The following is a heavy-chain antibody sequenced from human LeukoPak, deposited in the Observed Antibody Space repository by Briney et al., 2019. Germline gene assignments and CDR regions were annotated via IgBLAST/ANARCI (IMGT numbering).Heavy chain of an antibody. CDR1: GGTFSSYA. Sequence: SVKVSCEASGGTFSSYAISWVRQAPGQGLEWMGGIIPIFGTANYAQKFQGRVTITTDESTSTAYLELSSLRSEETAVYYCAGEGQAWARWDYWGQGTLVTVSS. CDR3: AGEGQAWARWDY. D-gene: IGHD3-16*01. CDR2: IIPIFGTA. V-gene: IGHV1-69*05. J-gene: IGHJ4*02.